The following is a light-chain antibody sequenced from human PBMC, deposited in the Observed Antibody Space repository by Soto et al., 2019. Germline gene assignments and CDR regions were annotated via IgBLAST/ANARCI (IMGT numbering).Light chain of an antibody. CDR1: SSDVGSGNF. CDR3: SSFTTTNTWV. Sequence: QSALTQPASVSGSPGQSITISCTGTSSDVGSGNFVSWFQQHPGKAPKLMIYEVTNRPSGVSYRFSGSKSGNTASLTISGLPAEDEAYYYCSSFTTTNTWVFGGGTKLTVL. CDR2: EVT. V-gene: IGLV2-14*01. J-gene: IGLJ3*02.